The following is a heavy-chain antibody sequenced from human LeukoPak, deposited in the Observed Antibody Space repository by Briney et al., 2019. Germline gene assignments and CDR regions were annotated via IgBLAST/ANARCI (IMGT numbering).Heavy chain of an antibody. Sequence: KPSETLSLTCTVSGGSISSYYWSWIRQSPGKGLEWIGYMYYSGSTNYNPSLKSRVTISVDTSKNQFSLRLSSVTAADTAFYYCARVIPRFGAFDYWGQEPWSPSPQ. D-gene: IGHD3-10*01. CDR1: GGSISSYY. J-gene: IGHJ4*01. V-gene: IGHV4-59*01. CDR3: ARVIPRFGAFDY. CDR2: MYYSGST.